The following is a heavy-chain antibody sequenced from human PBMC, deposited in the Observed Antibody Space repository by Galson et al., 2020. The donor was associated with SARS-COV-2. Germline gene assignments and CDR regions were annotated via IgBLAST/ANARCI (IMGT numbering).Heavy chain of an antibody. CDR1: GDSIRSFY. V-gene: IGHV4-59*08. CDR2: TYYSGST. J-gene: IGHJ5*01. D-gene: IGHD6-19*01. CDR3: ARLAESLQAEAGAAGFDS. Sequence: ASETLSLTCTVSGDSIRSFYWGWIRQPPGKGLEWVGYTYYSGSTTYNPSLKSRVTISVDTSKKKFSLTLTSVTAKDSAIYYCARLAESLQAEAGAAGFDSWGQGRLVTVSS.